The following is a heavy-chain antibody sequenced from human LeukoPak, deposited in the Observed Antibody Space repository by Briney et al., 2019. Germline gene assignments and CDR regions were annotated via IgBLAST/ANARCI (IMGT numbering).Heavy chain of an antibody. CDR1: GYSIISSGYY. CDR3: ARDTGSYYGVFNY. CDR2: ISHSGTT. D-gene: IGHD1-26*01. Sequence: SSETLSLTCAVSGYSIISSGYYWGWIRPPPGKGLEWIGSISHSGTTYYNPSLKSRVTISVDTSKNQFSLKLDSVTAADTAVYYCARDTGSYYGVFNYWGQGTLVTVSS. V-gene: IGHV4-38-2*02. J-gene: IGHJ4*02.